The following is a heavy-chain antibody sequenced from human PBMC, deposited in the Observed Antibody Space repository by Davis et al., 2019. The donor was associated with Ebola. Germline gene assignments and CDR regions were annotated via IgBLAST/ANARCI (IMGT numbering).Heavy chain of an antibody. CDR3: ARDSSGSYYHYFDS. CDR2: TIPIFGFP. D-gene: IGHD1-26*01. J-gene: IGHJ4*02. Sequence: SVKVSCKASGGTFSSYAISWVRQAPGQGLEWMGGTIPIFGFPNYAQKFQGRVTITADRSTNTAYLEVISLTSDDTAVYYCARDSSGSYYHYFDSWGQGTLITVSS. V-gene: IGHV1-69*10. CDR1: GGTFSSYA.